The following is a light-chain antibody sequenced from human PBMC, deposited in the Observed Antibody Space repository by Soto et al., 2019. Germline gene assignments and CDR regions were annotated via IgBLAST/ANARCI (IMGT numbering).Light chain of an antibody. CDR3: QQYTSYPWP. CDR1: QSISNS. V-gene: IGKV1-5*03. J-gene: IGKJ1*01. CDR2: EAS. Sequence: DIPMTQSPSTLSASVEDRLTITCRASQSISNSLAWYQQKPGKAPKLLIYEASSLESGVPSRFSGSGSGTEFTLTISSLQPDDFAPYYCQQYTSYPWPFGQVT.